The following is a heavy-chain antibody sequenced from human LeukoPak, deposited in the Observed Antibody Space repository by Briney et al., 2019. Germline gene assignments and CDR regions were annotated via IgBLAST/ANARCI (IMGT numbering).Heavy chain of an antibody. V-gene: IGHV5-51*01. Sequence: GESLKISCKGSGYSFTSYWIGWVRQMPGKGLEWMGIIYPGDYDTRYSPCFQGQVTISADKSISTAYLQWSSLKASDTAMYYCARHGARWELLGRLYYYYYMDVWGKGTTVTVSS. D-gene: IGHD1-26*01. CDR1: GYSFTSYW. J-gene: IGHJ6*03. CDR2: IYPGDYDT. CDR3: ARHGARWELLGRLYYYYYMDV.